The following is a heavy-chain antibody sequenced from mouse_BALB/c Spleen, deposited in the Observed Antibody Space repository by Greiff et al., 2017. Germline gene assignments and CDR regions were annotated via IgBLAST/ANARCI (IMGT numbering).Heavy chain of an antibody. V-gene: IGHV5-4*02. J-gene: IGHJ4*01. D-gene: IGHD2-14*01. Sequence: DVMLVESGGGLVKPGGSLKLSCAASGFTFSDYYMYWVRQTPEKRLEWVATISDGGSYTYYPDSVKGRFTISRDNAKNNLYLQMSSLKSEDTAMYYCARGTTSDAMDYWGQGTSVTVSS. CDR3: ARGTTSDAMDY. CDR1: GFTFSDYY. CDR2: ISDGGSYT.